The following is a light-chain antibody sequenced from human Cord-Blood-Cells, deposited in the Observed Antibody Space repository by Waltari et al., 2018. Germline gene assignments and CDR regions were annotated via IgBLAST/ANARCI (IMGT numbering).Light chain of an antibody. CDR3: CSYAGSSTWV. CDR2: EGS. V-gene: IGLV2-23*01. J-gene: IGLJ3*02. Sequence: YALTQPASVSGSPGQSITISCTGTSSDVGSYHLVSWYHTHPGKAPKLMIYEGSKRPSGVSNRFPGSKSRNAASLTISGLQAEDEADYYCCSYAGSSTWVFGGGTKLTVL. CDR1: SSDVGSYHL.